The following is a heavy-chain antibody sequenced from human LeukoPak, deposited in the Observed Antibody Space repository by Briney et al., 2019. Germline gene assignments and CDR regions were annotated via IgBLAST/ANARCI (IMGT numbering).Heavy chain of an antibody. CDR3: ARASGSSWYERRLHAYYYYMDV. V-gene: IGHV4-39*07. J-gene: IGHJ6*03. CDR1: GGSIISTTYY. D-gene: IGHD6-13*01. Sequence: SETLSLTCTVSGGSIISTTYYWGWIRQPPGEGLGWIGSIDYSGSTYYNPSLKSRVTISVDTSKNQFSLNLSSVTAADTAVYSCARASGSSWYERRLHAYYYYMDVWGKGTTVTVSS. CDR2: IDYSGST.